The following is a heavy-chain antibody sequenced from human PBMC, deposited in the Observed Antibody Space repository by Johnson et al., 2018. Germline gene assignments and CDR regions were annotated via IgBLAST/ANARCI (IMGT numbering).Heavy chain of an antibody. V-gene: IGHV3-66*02. CDR1: GFTVRNTY. Sequence: VQLVQSGGNFVQPGGSLRLSCAVSGFTVRNTYMTWVRQAPGKGLEWVSVIYSGGTTYYADSVKGRFTIPRDNSNNTLYLLMDSLRVEDTAVYYCATARSGLFRYTIYYYYLDVWGKGTTVTVSS. J-gene: IGHJ6*03. D-gene: IGHD3-9*01. CDR3: ATARSGLFRYTIYYYYLDV. CDR2: IYSGGTT.